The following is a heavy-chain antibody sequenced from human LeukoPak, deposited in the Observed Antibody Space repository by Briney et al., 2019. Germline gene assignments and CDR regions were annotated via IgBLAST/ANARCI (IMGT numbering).Heavy chain of an antibody. Sequence: PGGSLRLSCVASGFTFSESWMTWVRQAPGKGLEWVSDITGSGDDTDYADSVKGRFTVSRDNSRNTLYLQINSLRVEDTAVYYCAKNGAYSGYDYIDYWGQGTLVTVSS. CDR2: ITGSGDDT. CDR1: GFTFSESW. CDR3: AKNGAYSGYDYIDY. D-gene: IGHD5-12*01. J-gene: IGHJ4*02. V-gene: IGHV3-23*01.